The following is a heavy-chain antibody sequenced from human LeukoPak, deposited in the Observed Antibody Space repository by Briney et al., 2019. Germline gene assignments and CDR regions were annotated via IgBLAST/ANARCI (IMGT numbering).Heavy chain of an antibody. CDR1: NYSISRTYH. J-gene: IGHJ4*02. CDR3: ATMMYGSGNYYNSDY. D-gene: IGHD3-10*01. V-gene: IGHV4-38-2*02. Sequence: SETLSLTCSVSNYSISRTYHWGWIRQPPGKGLEWIGTIYHSGTTYYSPSLKSRVTISIHTSKNQFSLRLTSVTAADTAVYYCATMMYGSGNYYNSDYWGQGTLVTVSS. CDR2: IYHSGTT.